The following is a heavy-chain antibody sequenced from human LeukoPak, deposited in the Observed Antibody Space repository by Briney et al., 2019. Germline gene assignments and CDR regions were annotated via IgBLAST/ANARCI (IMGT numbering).Heavy chain of an antibody. CDR1: GYTFTNYG. V-gene: IGHV1-2*02. CDR2: INPNSGGT. CDR3: ARVYSSGWYASDY. D-gene: IGHD6-19*01. J-gene: IGHJ4*02. Sequence: ASVKVSCKASGYTFTNYGFSWVRQAPGQGLEWMGWINPNSGGTNYAQKFQGRVTMTRDTSISTAYMELSRLRSDDTAVYYCARVYSSGWYASDYWGQGTLVTVSS.